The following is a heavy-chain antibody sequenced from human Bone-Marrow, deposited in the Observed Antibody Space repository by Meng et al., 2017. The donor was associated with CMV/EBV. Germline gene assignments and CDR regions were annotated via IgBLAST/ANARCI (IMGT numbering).Heavy chain of an antibody. J-gene: IGHJ5*02. D-gene: IGHD3-9*01. CDR2: IYYSGST. CDR3: ARGPRYFDWLYTPRGDVWLDP. CDR1: GGSISRSSYY. V-gene: IGHV4-39*07. Sequence: SETLSLTCTVSGGSISRSSYYWGWSRQPPGKGLEWIGSIYYSGSTYYNPSLKSRVTVAVDTSKNQFSLKLSSVTAADTAVYYCARGPRYFDWLYTPRGDVWLDPWGQGTLVTVSS.